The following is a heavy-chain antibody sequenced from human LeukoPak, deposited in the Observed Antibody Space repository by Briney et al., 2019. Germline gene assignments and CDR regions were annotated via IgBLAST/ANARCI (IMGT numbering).Heavy chain of an antibody. CDR1: GFTFGKYW. D-gene: IGHD2-21*02. J-gene: IGHJ1*01. Sequence: GGSLRLSCVASGFTFGKYWMSWVRQAPGKGLEWVAHINPDGRDTYYVDSVKGRFTISRDNAQNSMYLQMNSLRVEDTAVYYCTSWGDTTAEYFQRWGQGTLVTVSS. V-gene: IGHV3-7*01. CDR2: INPDGRDT. CDR3: TSWGDTTAEYFQR.